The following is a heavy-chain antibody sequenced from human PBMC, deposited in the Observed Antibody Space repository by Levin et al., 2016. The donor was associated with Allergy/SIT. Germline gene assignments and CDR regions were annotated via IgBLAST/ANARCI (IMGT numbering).Heavy chain of an antibody. D-gene: IGHD6-13*01. J-gene: IGHJ4*02. CDR3: ARSWDGYSTL. Sequence: WIRQPPGKGLEWIGEIYPSGSTNYNPSLKSRVTISVDSSKNQFSLKLTSVTAADTAVYYCARSWDGYSTLWGQGTLVTVSS. CDR2: IYPSGST. V-gene: IGHV4-4*02.